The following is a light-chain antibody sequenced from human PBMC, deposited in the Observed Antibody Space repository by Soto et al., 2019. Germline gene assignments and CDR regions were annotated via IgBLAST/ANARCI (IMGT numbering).Light chain of an antibody. CDR1: QSVGSY. CDR3: QQRKNWQVT. V-gene: IGKV3-11*01. CDR2: DAS. J-gene: IGKJ5*01. Sequence: PGERGTLAFRASQSVGSYLAWYQQKPGQAPRLLIYDASNRATGIPARFTGSGSETEFTLTISSLEAEDFEVYYCQQRKNWQVTFGQGTRLEIK.